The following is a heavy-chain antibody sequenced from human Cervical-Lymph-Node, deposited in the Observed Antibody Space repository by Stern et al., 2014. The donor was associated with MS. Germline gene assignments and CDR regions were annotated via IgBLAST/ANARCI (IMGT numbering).Heavy chain of an antibody. V-gene: IGHV1-18*01. Sequence: VQLVESGAEVKKPGASVKVSCRTSADTFGSNGISWLRQAPGQGLEWLGWSSTYNGHTSYALKFQGRITMTTDSSTSTVYMELRSLTSDDSAVYYCARDFSRQQLDHYGMDVWGQGTTVTVSS. CDR3: ARDFSRQQLDHYGMDV. CDR1: ADTFGSNG. D-gene: IGHD1-1*01. CDR2: SSTYNGHT. J-gene: IGHJ6*02.